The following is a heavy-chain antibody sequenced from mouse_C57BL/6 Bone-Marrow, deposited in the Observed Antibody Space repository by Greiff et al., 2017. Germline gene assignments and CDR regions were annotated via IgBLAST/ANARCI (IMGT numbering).Heavy chain of an antibody. V-gene: IGHV1-54*01. CDR2: INPGSGGT. J-gene: IGHJ4*01. CDR1: GYAFTNYL. Sequence: QVQLKQSGAELVRPGTSVKVSCKASGYAFTNYLIEWVKQRPGQGLEWIGVINPGSGGTNYNEKFKGKATLTADKSSSTAYMQLSSLTSEDSAVYFCARRNGNYVLAMDYWGQGTSVTVSS. CDR3: ARRNGNYVLAMDY. D-gene: IGHD2-1*01.